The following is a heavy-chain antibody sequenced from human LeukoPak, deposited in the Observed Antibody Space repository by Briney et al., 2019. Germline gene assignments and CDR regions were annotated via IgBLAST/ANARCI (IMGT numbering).Heavy chain of an antibody. CDR1: GGSFSGYY. J-gene: IGHJ4*02. CDR2: INHSGST. CDR3: ASARGQSYFDY. Sequence: SETLSLTCAVYGGSFSGYYWSWIRQPPGKGLEWIGEINHSGSTNYNPSLKSRVTISVDTSENQFSLKLSSVTAVDTAVYYCASARGQSYFDYWGQGTLVTVSS. V-gene: IGHV4-34*01.